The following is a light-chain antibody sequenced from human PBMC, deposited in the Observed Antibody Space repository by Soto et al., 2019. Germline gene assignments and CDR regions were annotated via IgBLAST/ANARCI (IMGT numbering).Light chain of an antibody. V-gene: IGKV3-20*01. Sequence: EIVLTQSPGTPSLSPGERATLSCRASQSVSSSYLAWYQQKPGQAPRLLIYGASSRATGIPDRFSGSGSGTDFTLTISRLEPEDFALDYCQKYGSSPPTFGQGTKVEIK. CDR3: QKYGSSPPT. CDR1: QSVSSSY. CDR2: GAS. J-gene: IGKJ1*01.